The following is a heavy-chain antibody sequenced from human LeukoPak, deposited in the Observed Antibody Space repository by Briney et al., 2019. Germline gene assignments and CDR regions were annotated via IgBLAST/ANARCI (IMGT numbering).Heavy chain of an antibody. CDR3: ARHRAYCSGSKCYSVWFDP. CDR1: GGSISSTSYY. V-gene: IGHV4-39*01. Sequence: SETLSLTCTVSGGSISSTSYYWVWIRQPPGKGLEWIGSMYYSGSTDHNPSLKSRVTISVDTSKNQFSLNLRSVTAADTAVYYCARHRAYCSGSKCYSVWFDPWGQGTLVTVSS. J-gene: IGHJ5*02. D-gene: IGHD2-15*01. CDR2: MYYSGST.